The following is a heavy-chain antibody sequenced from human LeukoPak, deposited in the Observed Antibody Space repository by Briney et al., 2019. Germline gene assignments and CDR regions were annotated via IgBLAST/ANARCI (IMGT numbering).Heavy chain of an antibody. V-gene: IGHV1-3*01. Sequence: GASVKVSCKASGYTFTSYAMHWVRQAPGQRLEWMGWINAGNGNTKYSQKFQGRVTTTRDTSASTAYMELSSLRSEDTAVYYCARDQELLWFGDYWGQGTLVTVSS. CDR1: GYTFTSYA. J-gene: IGHJ4*02. D-gene: IGHD3-10*01. CDR2: INAGNGNT. CDR3: ARDQELLWFGDY.